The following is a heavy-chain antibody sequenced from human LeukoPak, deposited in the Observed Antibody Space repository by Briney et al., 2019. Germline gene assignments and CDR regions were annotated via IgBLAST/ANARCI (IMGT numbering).Heavy chain of an antibody. CDR2: IGSDGTKQ. J-gene: IGHJ4*02. V-gene: IGHV3-30*04. Sequence: PGGSLRLSRVASGFIFSDHAFHWVRQSPDKGLEWVALIGSDGTKQYYADSVQGRFTVSRENSKNTLFLQMNTVRADDTAVYFCARQMTSTRLFDSWGQGTLVTVSS. D-gene: IGHD5/OR15-5a*01. CDR1: GFIFSDHA. CDR3: ARQMTSTRLFDS.